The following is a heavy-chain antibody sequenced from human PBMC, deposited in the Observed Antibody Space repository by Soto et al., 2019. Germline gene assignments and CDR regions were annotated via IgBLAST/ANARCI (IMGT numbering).Heavy chain of an antibody. Sequence: EVPLVESGGGLVQPGGSLRLSCAASGFTFSSYAMHWVRQAPGKGLEYVSAISSNGGSTYYANSVKGRFTISRDNSKNTLYLQMGRLRAENMAVYYCARRVVPAAMGRGYFDLWGRGTLVTVSS. J-gene: IGHJ2*01. CDR2: ISSNGGST. D-gene: IGHD2-2*01. CDR3: ARRVVPAAMGRGYFDL. CDR1: GFTFSSYA. V-gene: IGHV3-64*01.